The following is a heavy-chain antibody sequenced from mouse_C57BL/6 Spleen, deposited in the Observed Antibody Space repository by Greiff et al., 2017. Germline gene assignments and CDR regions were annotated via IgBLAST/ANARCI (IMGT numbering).Heavy chain of an antibody. Sequence: VQLQQSGAELVRPGASVTLSCKASGYTFTDYEMHWVKQTPVHGLEWIGAIDPETGGTAYNQKFKGKAILTADKSSSTAYMELRSLTSEDSAVYYCTRSGGCFDYWGQGTTLTVSS. J-gene: IGHJ2*01. V-gene: IGHV1-15*01. CDR2: IDPETGGT. D-gene: IGHD1-1*02. CDR1: GYTFTDYE. CDR3: TRSGGCFDY.